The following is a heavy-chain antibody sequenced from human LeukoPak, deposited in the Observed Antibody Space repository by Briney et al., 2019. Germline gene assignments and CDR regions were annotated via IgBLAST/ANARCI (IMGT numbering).Heavy chain of an antibody. CDR3: ARDRLDCGGDCYSWDY. Sequence: ASVKVSCKASGYTFTIDYMHCVRQAPGQGLEWMGIINPSGGSTSYAQKFQGRVTMTRDTSTSTVYMELSSLRSEDTAVYYCARDRLDCGGDCYSWDYWGQGTLVTVSS. CDR2: INPSGGST. V-gene: IGHV1-46*01. CDR1: GYTFTIDY. D-gene: IGHD2-21*02. J-gene: IGHJ4*02.